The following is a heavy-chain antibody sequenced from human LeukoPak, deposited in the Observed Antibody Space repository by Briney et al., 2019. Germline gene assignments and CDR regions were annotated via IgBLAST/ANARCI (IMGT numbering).Heavy chain of an antibody. CDR1: GFTFSSYG. CDR2: IRYDGSNK. CDR3: ARSYGNTGPFDY. J-gene: IGHJ4*02. Sequence: GGSLRLSCAASGFTFSSYGMHWVRQAPGKGLEWVAVIRYDGSNKYYADSVKGRFTISRDNSKNTLYLQMNSLRAEDTAVYYCARSYGNTGPFDYWGQGTLVTVSS. V-gene: IGHV3-33*01. D-gene: IGHD2/OR15-2a*01.